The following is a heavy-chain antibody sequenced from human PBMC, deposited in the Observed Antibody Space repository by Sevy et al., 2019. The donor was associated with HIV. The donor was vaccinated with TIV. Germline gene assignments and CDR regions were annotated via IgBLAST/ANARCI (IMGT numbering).Heavy chain of an antibody. CDR3: VKARVVGSGWAGNFDY. CDR1: GFTFTTYA. CDR2: ITGSGGAS. J-gene: IGHJ4*02. V-gene: IGHV3-23*01. Sequence: GGSLRLSCAASGFTFTTYAMTWVRQGPRKGLEWVSSITGSGGASYYADSVKGRFTTSRDSSSNIVTLQRKGLRVEDTAVYYCVKARVVGSGWAGNFDYGGKGARFTSSS. D-gene: IGHD6-25*01.